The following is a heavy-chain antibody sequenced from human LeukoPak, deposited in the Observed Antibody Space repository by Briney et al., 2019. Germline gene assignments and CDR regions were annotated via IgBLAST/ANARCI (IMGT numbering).Heavy chain of an antibody. CDR2: IKGDGNEK. CDR1: GFTLSSSG. V-gene: IGHV3-7*01. Sequence: GGSLRLSCAASGFTLSSSGMNWVRQAPGKGLEWVSNIKGDGNEKNYVDSVRGRFSISRDNAKNSLYLQMDSLRAEDTAVYYCAKEGAYPIITYDSWGQGALVTVSS. D-gene: IGHD3-10*01. J-gene: IGHJ5*01. CDR3: AKEGAYPIITYDS.